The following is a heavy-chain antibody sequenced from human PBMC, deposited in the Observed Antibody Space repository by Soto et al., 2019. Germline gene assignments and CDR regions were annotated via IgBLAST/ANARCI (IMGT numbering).Heavy chain of an antibody. V-gene: IGHV1-69*01. CDR3: ARGLYYESSGANWFGP. D-gene: IGHD3-22*01. J-gene: IGHJ5*02. CDR1: GGTFSSYA. CDR2: IIPIFGTA. Sequence: QVQLVQSGAEVKKPGSSVKVSCKASGGTFSSYAISWVRQAPGQGLEWMGGIIPIFGTANYAQKFQGRVTITADESTSTAYMELSCLSSEDTAVYYCARGLYYESSGANWFGPWGQGTLVTVSS.